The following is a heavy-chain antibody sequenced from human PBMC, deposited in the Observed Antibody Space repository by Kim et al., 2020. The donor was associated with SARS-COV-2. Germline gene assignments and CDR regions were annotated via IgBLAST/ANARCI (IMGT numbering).Heavy chain of an antibody. Sequence: ASVKVSCKASGYTFTGYYMHWVRQAPGQGLEWMGWINPNSGGTNYAQKFQGRVTMTRDTSISTAYMELSRLRSDDTAVYYCELFYDSSGYNLYWGQGTLVTVSS. V-gene: IGHV1-2*02. CDR1: GYTFTGYY. CDR3: ELFYDSSGYNLY. J-gene: IGHJ4*02. D-gene: IGHD3-22*01. CDR2: INPNSGGT.